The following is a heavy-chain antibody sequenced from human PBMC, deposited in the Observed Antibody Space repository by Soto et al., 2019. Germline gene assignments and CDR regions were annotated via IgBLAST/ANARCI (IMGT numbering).Heavy chain of an antibody. CDR2: IYYSGNT. CDR1: GGSISSGGYY. Sequence: PSETLSLTCTVSGGSISSGGYYWSWIRQHPGKGLEWIGYIYYSGNTYYNPSLKSRVTISVDTSKNQFSLKLSSVTAADTAVYYCARGRAYCSSTSCWENWFDPWGQGTLVTVSS. J-gene: IGHJ5*02. V-gene: IGHV4-31*03. D-gene: IGHD2-2*01. CDR3: ARGRAYCSSTSCWENWFDP.